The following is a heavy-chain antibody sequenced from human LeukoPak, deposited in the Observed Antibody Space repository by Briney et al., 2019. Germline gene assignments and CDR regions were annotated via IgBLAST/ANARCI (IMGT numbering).Heavy chain of an antibody. D-gene: IGHD3-3*01. CDR2: IYPGDSDT. CDR3: ARGGIGITIFGVYFDY. J-gene: IGHJ4*02. CDR1: GSSFTSYW. Sequence: GASLQISCKGSGSSFTSYWIGWVRPLPGKGLEWMGIIYPGDSDTRYSPSFQGQVTISADKSISTAYLQWSSLKASDTAMYYCARGGIGITIFGVYFDYWGQGTLVTVSS. V-gene: IGHV5-51*01.